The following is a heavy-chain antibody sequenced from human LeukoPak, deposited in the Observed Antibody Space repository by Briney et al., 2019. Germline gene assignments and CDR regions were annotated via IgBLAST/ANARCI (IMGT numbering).Heavy chain of an antibody. V-gene: IGHV3-7*01. CDR1: GFTFSSYV. CDR3: ARGNTASAY. J-gene: IGHJ4*02. CDR2: IKQDGSDK. D-gene: IGHD5-18*01. Sequence: GGTLRLSCAASGFTFSSYVMSWVRQAPGKGLEWVANIKQDGSDKYYVDSVKGRFTISRDNAKNSLYLQMNSLTAEDTALYYCARGNTASAYWGQGTLVTVSS.